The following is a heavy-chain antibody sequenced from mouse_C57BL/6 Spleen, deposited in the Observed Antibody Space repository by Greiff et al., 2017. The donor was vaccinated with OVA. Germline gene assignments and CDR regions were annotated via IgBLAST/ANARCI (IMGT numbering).Heavy chain of an antibody. D-gene: IGHD2-4*01. V-gene: IGHV1-39*01. CDR2: INPNYGTT. Sequence: VQLKQSGPELVKPGASVKISCKASGYSFTDYNMNWVKQSNGKSLEWIGVINPNYGTTSYNQKFKGKATLPVDHSSSTAYMQLNSLTSEDSAVYYSARHSDYDCYFDVWGTGTTLTVSS. CDR3: ARHSDYDCYFDV. J-gene: IGHJ1*03. CDR1: GYSFTDYN.